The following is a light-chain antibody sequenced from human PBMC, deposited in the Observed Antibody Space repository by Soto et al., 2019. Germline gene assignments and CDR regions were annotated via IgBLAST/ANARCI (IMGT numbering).Light chain of an antibody. CDR3: QQHGSSTWT. J-gene: IGKJ1*01. Sequence: EIVLTQSPGTLSLSPGERATLSCRASQSVSSSYLVWYQQKPGQAPRLLIYRASNRATGVPDRFSGSGSETDFSLTISRLEPEDFAVYYCQQHGSSTWTFGQGTRVEIK. V-gene: IGKV3-20*01. CDR2: RAS. CDR1: QSVSSSY.